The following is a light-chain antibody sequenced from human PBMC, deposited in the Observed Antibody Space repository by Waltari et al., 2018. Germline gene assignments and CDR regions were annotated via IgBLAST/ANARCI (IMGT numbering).Light chain of an antibody. J-gene: IGLJ2*01. CDR3: ASYTSTRTVV. CDR2: DVT. CDR1: SSDVGGYNY. V-gene: IGLV2-14*03. Sequence: QSALTQPASVSGSPGQSITISCSGTSSDVGGYNYVSWYQQHPGNAPKLIIFDVTRWPSGVSNRFSGSKSGNTASLTSFGLQAEDEADYYCASYTSTRTVVFGGGTRVTVL.